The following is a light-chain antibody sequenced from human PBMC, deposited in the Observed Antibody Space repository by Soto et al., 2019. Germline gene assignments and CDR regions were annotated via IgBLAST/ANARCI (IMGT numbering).Light chain of an antibody. CDR3: QQLNSFPIT. CDR2: GAS. CDR1: QRVSSSY. J-gene: IGKJ5*01. V-gene: IGKV3-20*01. Sequence: EIVLTQSPGPLSLSPGARSTLSCRASQRVSSSYLAWYQQKPGQAPRLLIYGASSRASGIPDRFSGSGSGTDFTLTISRLEPEDFATYYCQQLNSFPITFGQGTRLEIK.